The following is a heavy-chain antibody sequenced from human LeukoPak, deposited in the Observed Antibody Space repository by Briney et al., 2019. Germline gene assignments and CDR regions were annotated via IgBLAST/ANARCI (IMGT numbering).Heavy chain of an antibody. CDR2: IRSSGSTI. CDR1: GFTFSDYY. D-gene: IGHD1-26*01. CDR3: ARTPWSEGEDFPLYYFDY. Sequence: GGSLRLSCAASGFTFSDYYMSWIRQAPGKGLEWVSYIRSSGSTIYYADSVKGRFTISRDNAKNSLYLQMNSLRAEDTAVYYCARTPWSEGEDFPLYYFDYWGQGTLVTVSS. V-gene: IGHV3-11*04. J-gene: IGHJ4*02.